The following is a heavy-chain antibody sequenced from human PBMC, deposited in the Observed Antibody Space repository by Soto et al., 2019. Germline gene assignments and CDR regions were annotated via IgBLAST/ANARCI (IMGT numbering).Heavy chain of an antibody. CDR1: GYSFTSYW. V-gene: IGHV5-51*01. D-gene: IGHD2-15*01. J-gene: IGHJ6*02. Sequence: PGESLKISCKGSGYSFTSYWIGWVRQMPGKGLEWMGIIYPGDSDTRYSPSFQGQVTISADKSISTAYLQWSSLKASDTAMYYCARKDGSNYYYYVMDVWGQRTTVTVSS. CDR3: ARKDGSNYYYYVMDV. CDR2: IYPGDSDT.